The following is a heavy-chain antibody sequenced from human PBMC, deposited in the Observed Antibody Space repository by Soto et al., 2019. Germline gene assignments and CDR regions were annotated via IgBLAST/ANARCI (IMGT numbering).Heavy chain of an antibody. V-gene: IGHV3-30*18. CDR2: ISYDGSNK. CDR3: SKDRLRFPDY. D-gene: IGHD5-12*01. Sequence: QVQLVESGGCVVQPGRSLRLSCAASGFTFSSYGMHWVRQAPGKGLEWVAVISYDGSNKYYADSVKGRFTISIDNSKNTLYLQMNSLRAEDTAVYYCSKDRLRFPDYWGQGALVTVS. J-gene: IGHJ4*02. CDR1: GFTFSSYG.